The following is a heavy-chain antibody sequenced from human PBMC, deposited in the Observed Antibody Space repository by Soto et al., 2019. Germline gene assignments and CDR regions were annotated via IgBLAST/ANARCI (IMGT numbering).Heavy chain of an antibody. CDR2: IYWDDDK. Sequence: QITLNESGPTVVRPTETLTLTCRFSGFSLTTSGVGVGWIRQSPGKAPEWLALIYWDDDKRYSASLKSRLTITTDTSKHQGALTVPDLAPTDTATYYCAYRVLRTVFGLVTTTAIYFDSWGQGTPVAVSS. CDR1: GFSLTTSGVG. CDR3: AYRVLRTVFGLVTTTAIYFDS. D-gene: IGHD3-3*01. J-gene: IGHJ4*02. V-gene: IGHV2-5*02.